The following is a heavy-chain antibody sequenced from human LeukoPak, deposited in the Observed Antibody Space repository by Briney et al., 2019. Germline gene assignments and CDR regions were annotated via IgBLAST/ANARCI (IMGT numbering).Heavy chain of an antibody. Sequence: PGGTLSLTCAVSGGSISSSAWWSWLRHPPGERLEWIGEVYHSGSTNYNSFLKSRVTISVDKSKNQFSLKLTSATAADTAVYYCARDLGSSWFEPLDYWGQGILVIVSS. J-gene: IGHJ4*02. CDR2: VYHSGST. D-gene: IGHD6-13*01. V-gene: IGHV4-4*02. CDR3: ARDLGSSWFEPLDY. CDR1: GGSISSSAW.